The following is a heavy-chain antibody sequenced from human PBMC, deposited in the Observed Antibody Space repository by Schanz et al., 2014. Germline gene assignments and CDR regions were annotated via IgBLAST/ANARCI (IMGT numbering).Heavy chain of an antibody. CDR2: INVGNGNM. CDR3: ARDGVDAAAGGNY. V-gene: IGHV1-3*01. CDR1: GGTFSRLT. D-gene: IGHD6-13*01. Sequence: QVQLVQSGADVKKPGSSVRVSCKASGGTFSRLTFSWVRQAPGQGLEWMGWINVGNGNMKYSQKFQGRVTITRDTSASTAYMELTSLRSEDTAVYYCARDGVDAAAGGNYWGQGTLVTVTS. J-gene: IGHJ4*02.